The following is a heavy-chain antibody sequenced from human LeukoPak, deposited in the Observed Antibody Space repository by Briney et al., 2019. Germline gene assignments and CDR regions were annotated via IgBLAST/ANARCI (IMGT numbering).Heavy chain of an antibody. J-gene: IGHJ1*01. V-gene: IGHV1-2*02. CDR1: GYTFSGYY. D-gene: IGHD6-13*01. CDR3: ARDSLASAGTRF. CDR2: INARSGDT. Sequence: GASVKVSCKASGYTFSGYYIHWVRQAPGRGLEWVGWINARSGDTDYAQKFQGRVILTRDTSITTSYMEVISLTSDDTAVYYCARDSLASAGTRFWGQGTLVIVSS.